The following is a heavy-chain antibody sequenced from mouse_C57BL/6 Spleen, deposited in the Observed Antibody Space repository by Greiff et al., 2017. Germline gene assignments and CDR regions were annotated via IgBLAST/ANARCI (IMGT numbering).Heavy chain of an antibody. J-gene: IGHJ3*01. CDR2: INPSTGGT. CDR3: ARSGYYGSSPWFAY. CDR1: GYSFTGYY. V-gene: IGHV1-42*01. Sequence: EVQGVESGPELVKPGASVKISCKASGYSFTGYYMNWVKQSPEKSLEWIGEINPSTGGTTYNQKFKAKATLTVDKSSSTAYMQLKSLTSEDSAVYYCARSGYYGSSPWFAYWGQGTLVTVSA. D-gene: IGHD1-1*01.